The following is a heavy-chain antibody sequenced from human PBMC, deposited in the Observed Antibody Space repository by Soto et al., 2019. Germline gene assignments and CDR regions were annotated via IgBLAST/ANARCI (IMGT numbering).Heavy chain of an antibody. CDR3: AKANYYGSGSQGYFDY. J-gene: IGHJ4*02. Sequence: QVQLVESGGGVVQPGRSLRLSCAASGFTFSSYGMHWVRQAPGKGLEWVAVISYDGSNKYYADSVKGRFTISRDNSKNTLYLQMNSRRAEDTAVYYCAKANYYGSGSQGYFDYWGQGTLVTVSS. CDR2: ISYDGSNK. CDR1: GFTFSSYG. D-gene: IGHD3-10*01. V-gene: IGHV3-30*18.